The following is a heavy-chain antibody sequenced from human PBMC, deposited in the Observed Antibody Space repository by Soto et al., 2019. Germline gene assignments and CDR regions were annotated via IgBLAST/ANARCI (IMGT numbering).Heavy chain of an antibody. CDR2: FDPEDGET. V-gene: IGHV1-24*01. Sequence: ASVKVSCKVSGYTLTELSMHWVRQAPGKGLEWMGGFDPEDGETIYAQKFQGRVTMTEDTPTGTAYMELSSLRSEDTAVYYCATDHGTELRFLEWSRGGDAFDIWGQGTMVTVSS. J-gene: IGHJ3*02. CDR1: GYTLTELS. CDR3: ATDHGTELRFLEWSRGGDAFDI. D-gene: IGHD3-3*01.